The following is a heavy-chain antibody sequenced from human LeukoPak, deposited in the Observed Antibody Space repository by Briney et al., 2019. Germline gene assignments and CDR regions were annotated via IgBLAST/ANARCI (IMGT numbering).Heavy chain of an antibody. CDR1: GYTFTGYD. CDR3: ARGRQYDFWSGTSNWFDP. V-gene: IGHV1-8*01. D-gene: IGHD3-3*01. Sequence: ASVKVSCKASGYTFTGYDINWVRQATGQGLEWMGWMNPNSGNTGYAQKFQGRVTMTRNTSISTAYMELSSLRSEDTAVYYCARGRQYDFWSGTSNWFDPWGQGTLVTVSS. CDR2: MNPNSGNT. J-gene: IGHJ5*02.